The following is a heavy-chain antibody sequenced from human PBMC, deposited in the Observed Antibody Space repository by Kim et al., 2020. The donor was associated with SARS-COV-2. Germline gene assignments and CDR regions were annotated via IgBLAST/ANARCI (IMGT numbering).Heavy chain of an antibody. CDR1: GGALSDYG. V-gene: IGHV1-69*13. J-gene: IGHJ5*01. Sequence: SVKVSCKASGGALSDYGIAWVRQAPGQGLEWMGAIAPSSHTGNYAQRFQGRVTISADESTSTAYMEVDSLSPEDTAVYYCAAGQPSSGWAFESWGQGTVVTVS. D-gene: IGHD6-19*01. CDR3: AAGQPSSGWAFES. CDR2: IAPSSHTG.